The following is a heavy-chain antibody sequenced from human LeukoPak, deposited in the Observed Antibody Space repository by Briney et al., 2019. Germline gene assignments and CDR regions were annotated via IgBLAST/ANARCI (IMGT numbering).Heavy chain of an antibody. D-gene: IGHD6-13*01. Sequence: GGPLRLSCAASGFSFSTYTMNWVRQAPGKGLEWVSSISSSSTYMYYADSVKGRFTTSRDNAKNSLYLQMNSLRAEDTAVYFCTTDPFIAASPVDYWGQGTLATVSS. CDR3: TTDPFIAASPVDY. CDR2: ISSSSTYM. CDR1: GFSFSTYT. J-gene: IGHJ4*02. V-gene: IGHV3-21*01.